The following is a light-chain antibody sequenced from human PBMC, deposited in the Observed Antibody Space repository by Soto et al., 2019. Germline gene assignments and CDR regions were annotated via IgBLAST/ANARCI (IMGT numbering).Light chain of an antibody. V-gene: IGKV3-15*01. CDR1: QSVSSN. J-gene: IGKJ1*01. CDR2: GAS. Sequence: EILMTQSPPTLSVSPGERATLSCRASQSVSSNLAWYQQKPGQAPKLLIYGASSRATGIPARFSGSGSGTDFTLTISSLQPEDFATYSCQQSYNSPQTFGQGTKVDIK. CDR3: QQSYNSPQT.